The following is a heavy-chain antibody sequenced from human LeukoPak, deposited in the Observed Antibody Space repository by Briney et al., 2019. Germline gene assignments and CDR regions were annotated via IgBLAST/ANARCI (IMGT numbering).Heavy chain of an antibody. Sequence: SETLSLTCSVSGGSISGYHWNWIRQSPGKGLQWIANIFYTGNADYNPSLRSRVAISLDTSKNKVSLILTSVTAADTAIYYCARRTYCSGGRCYGEYWFDPWGPGILVTVSS. CDR1: GGSISGYH. J-gene: IGHJ5*02. V-gene: IGHV4-59*08. CDR3: ARRTYCSGGRCYGEYWFDP. CDR2: IFYTGNA. D-gene: IGHD2-15*01.